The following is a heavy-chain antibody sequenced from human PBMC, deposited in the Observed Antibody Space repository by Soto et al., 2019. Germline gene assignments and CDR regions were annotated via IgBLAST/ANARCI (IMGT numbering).Heavy chain of an antibody. CDR2: IYSGGST. CDR1: GFTVSSNY. V-gene: IGHV3-53*04. Sequence: EVQLVESGGGLVQPGGSLRLSCAASGFTVSSNYMSWVRQAPGKGLEWVSVIYSGGSTYYADSVKGRFTISRHNSKNTLYLQMNSLRAEDTAVYYCARVGRPAHYGPYYYYYYMDVWGKGTTVTVSS. D-gene: IGHD4-17*01. J-gene: IGHJ6*03. CDR3: ARVGRPAHYGPYYYYYYMDV.